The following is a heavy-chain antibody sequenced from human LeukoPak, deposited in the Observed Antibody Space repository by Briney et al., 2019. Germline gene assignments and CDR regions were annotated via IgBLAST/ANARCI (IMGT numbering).Heavy chain of an antibody. CDR1: GFTFTNAW. D-gene: IGHD3-10*01. Sequence: PGGSLRLSCAASGFTFTNAWMYWVRQAPGKGLGWVGRIKSKTDGGTSDYAAPVTGRFTISRDDSKSTLYLQMNSLRAEDTAVYYCARVLMVRGPTGVYYFDYWGQGTLVTVSS. CDR2: IKSKTDGGTS. V-gene: IGHV3-15*01. J-gene: IGHJ4*02. CDR3: ARVLMVRGPTGVYYFDY.